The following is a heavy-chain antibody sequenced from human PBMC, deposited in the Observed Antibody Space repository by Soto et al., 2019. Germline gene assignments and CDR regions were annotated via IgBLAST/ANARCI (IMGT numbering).Heavy chain of an antibody. V-gene: IGHV3-7*01. Sequence: PGGSLRLSCAASGFTFSRYWMSWVRQAPGKGLEWVANINQDGSEKYYVDSVKGRFTISRDNAKNLLFLQMNSLRVEDTAVYYCASPXTNLDYGDDNWFDPWGQGSLVTVSS. CDR2: INQDGSEK. CDR1: GFTFSRYW. CDR3: ASPXTNLDYGDDNWFDP. D-gene: IGHD4-17*01. J-gene: IGHJ5*02.